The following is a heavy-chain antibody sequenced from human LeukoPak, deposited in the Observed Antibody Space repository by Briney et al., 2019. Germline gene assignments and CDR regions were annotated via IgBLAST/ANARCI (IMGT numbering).Heavy chain of an antibody. J-gene: IGHJ3*02. V-gene: IGHV4-34*01. Sequence: SETLSLTCAVYGGSFSGYYWSWIRQPPGKGLEWIGEINHSGSTNYNPSLKSRVTISVDTSKNQFSLKLSSVTAADTAVYYCARGIVARDAFDIWGQGTMVTVSS. D-gene: IGHD3-22*01. CDR3: ARGIVARDAFDI. CDR2: INHSGST. CDR1: GGSFSGYY.